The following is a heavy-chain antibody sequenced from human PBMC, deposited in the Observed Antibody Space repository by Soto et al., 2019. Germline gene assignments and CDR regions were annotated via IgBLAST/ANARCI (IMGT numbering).Heavy chain of an antibody. CDR2: IKQDGSEK. D-gene: IGHD5-18*01. J-gene: IGHJ6*02. CDR3: AREGYSYGSMDV. CDR1: GFTFSSYW. V-gene: IGHV3-7*03. Sequence: GESLKISCAASGFTFSSYWMSWVRQAPGKGLEWVANIKQDGSEKYYVDSVKGRFTISRDNSKNTLYLQMNSLRAEDTAVYYCAREGYSYGSMDVWGQGTTVTVSS.